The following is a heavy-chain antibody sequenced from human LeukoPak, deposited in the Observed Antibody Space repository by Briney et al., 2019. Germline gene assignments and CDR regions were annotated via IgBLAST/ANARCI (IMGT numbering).Heavy chain of an antibody. Sequence: PGGSLRLSCAASGFTFSSYGMHWVRQAPGKGLEWVAVISYDGSNKYYADSVKGRFTISRDNSKSTLYLQMNSLRAEDTAVYYCAGKDWRERGFDPWGQGTLVTVSS. CDR1: GFTFSSYG. J-gene: IGHJ5*02. CDR2: ISYDGSNK. CDR3: AGKDWRERGFDP. D-gene: IGHD1-1*01. V-gene: IGHV3-30*03.